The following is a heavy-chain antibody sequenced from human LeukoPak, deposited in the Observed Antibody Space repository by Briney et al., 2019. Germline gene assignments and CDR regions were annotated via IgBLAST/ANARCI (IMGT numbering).Heavy chain of an antibody. J-gene: IGHJ4*02. CDR3: ARAGGYVLYFDS. V-gene: IGHV4-59*01. D-gene: IGHD5-12*01. CDR2: VYYSGST. CDR1: GGSISGYY. Sequence: SETLSLTCTVSGGSISGYYWSWIRQSPGKGLEWIGYVYYSGSTNHNPSLKSRVTISVDTSKNQFSLRLSSLTAADTAVYYCARAGGYVLYFDSWGQGTLVTVSS.